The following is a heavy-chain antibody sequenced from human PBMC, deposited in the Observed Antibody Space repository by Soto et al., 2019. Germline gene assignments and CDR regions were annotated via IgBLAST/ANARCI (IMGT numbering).Heavy chain of an antibody. Sequence: EVQLVQSGAEVKKPGESLRISCKGSGYSFTSYWISWVRQMPGKGLEWMGRIDPSDSYTNYSPSFKGHVTISSDKSISTAYLQWSSLKASDTAMYYCARTGRYCSGGSCYGFDYWGQGTLVTVSS. CDR2: IDPSDSYT. CDR1: GYSFTSYW. J-gene: IGHJ4*02. D-gene: IGHD2-15*01. V-gene: IGHV5-10-1*03. CDR3: ARTGRYCSGGSCYGFDY.